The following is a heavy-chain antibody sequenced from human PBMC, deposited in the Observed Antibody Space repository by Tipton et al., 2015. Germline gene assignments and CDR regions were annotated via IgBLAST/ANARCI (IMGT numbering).Heavy chain of an antibody. CDR2: ISDTGRS. D-gene: IGHD5-24*01. CDR3: ATIELATETFAS. J-gene: IGHJ5*01. CDR1: DASVSSGIYS. V-gene: IGHV4-61*01. Sequence: TLSLTCTVSDASVSSGIYSWSWIRQPPGKGLAWIGYISDTGRSDYNSSLKSRVAISLDTSKNQFSLKLRYVAAADTAVYYCATIELATETFASRGHGTPAAVSS.